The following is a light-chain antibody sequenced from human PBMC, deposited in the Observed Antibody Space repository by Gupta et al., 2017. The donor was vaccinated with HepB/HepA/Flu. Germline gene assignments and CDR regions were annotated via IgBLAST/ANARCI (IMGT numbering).Light chain of an antibody. CDR3: QQTHSFPWA. CDR1: QNVHNH. V-gene: IGKV1-39*01. J-gene: IGKJ1*01. CDR2: ASS. Sequence: DTQMTQSPSSLSASVGDGVTITCRASQNVHNHLNWYHQKPGKPPKLLIYASSTLQSGVPSRFSGSGSGTDFTLTINSLQPEDFGTYYCQQTHSFPWAFGQGTKVVIK.